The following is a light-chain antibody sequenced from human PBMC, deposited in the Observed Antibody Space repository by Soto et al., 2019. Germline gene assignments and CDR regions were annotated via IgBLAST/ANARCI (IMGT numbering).Light chain of an antibody. CDR2: DAS. CDR1: LSVNPY. Sequence: EIVLTQSPATLSLSPGERATLSCRASLSVNPYLAWYQQRPGQAPRLLMYDASNRATGIPARCSGRGSGTDFTLTIDSLEPEDFAVYYCQRRSNWPLTFGGGTKVEIK. V-gene: IGKV3-11*01. CDR3: QRRSNWPLT. J-gene: IGKJ4*01.